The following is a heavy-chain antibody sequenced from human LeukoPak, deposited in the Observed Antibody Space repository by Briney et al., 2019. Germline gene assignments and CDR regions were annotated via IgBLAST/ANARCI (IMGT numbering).Heavy chain of an antibody. CDR3: ARFGWDGDYGRRYYYYMDV. CDR1: GYSISSGYY. J-gene: IGHJ6*03. D-gene: IGHD4-17*01. Sequence: SETLSLTCAVSGYSISSGYYWGWIRPPPGKGLEWIGSIYHSGGTYYNPSLKSRVTISVDTSKNQFSLKLSSVTAADTAVYYCARFGWDGDYGRRYYYYMDVWGKGTTVTVSS. V-gene: IGHV4-38-2*01. CDR2: IYHSGGT.